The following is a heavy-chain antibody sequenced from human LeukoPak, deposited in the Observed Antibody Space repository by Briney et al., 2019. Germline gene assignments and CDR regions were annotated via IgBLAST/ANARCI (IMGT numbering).Heavy chain of an antibody. D-gene: IGHD3-22*01. CDR3: ARSLIVASEDY. CDR2: ISASGAVP. J-gene: IGHJ4*02. CDR1: GFRLDSFY. Sequence: KTGGSLRLSCAASGFRLDSFYMGCIRQVPGKGLDYIALISASGAVPYYAESVKGRFTISRDKAKNSVSLQMNSLSADDTAVYYCARSLIVASEDYWGQGTLVTVSS. V-gene: IGHV3-11*04.